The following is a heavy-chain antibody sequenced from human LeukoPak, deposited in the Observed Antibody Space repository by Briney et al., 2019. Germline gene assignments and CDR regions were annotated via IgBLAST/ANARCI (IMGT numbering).Heavy chain of an antibody. D-gene: IGHD4-11*01. J-gene: IGHJ4*02. CDR3: AKDKRSSVYSNYVYSY. Sequence: GGSLRLSCAASGFSFSGYGMHWVRQAPGKGLEWVAVISYNGSKTYYVDSVKGRFTISRDNSKNTLYLQMNSLRAEDTAVYYCAKDKRSSVYSNYVYSYWGQGTLVTVSS. V-gene: IGHV3-30*18. CDR2: ISYNGSKT. CDR1: GFSFSGYG.